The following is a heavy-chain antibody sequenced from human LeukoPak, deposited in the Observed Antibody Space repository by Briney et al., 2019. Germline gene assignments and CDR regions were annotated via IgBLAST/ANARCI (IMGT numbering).Heavy chain of an antibody. D-gene: IGHD2/OR15-2a*01. CDR1: GFTFDDYA. CDR3: AKDRAARGRGNYFYMDV. J-gene: IGHJ6*03. V-gene: IGHV3-43D*03. CDR2: INWDGGSS. Sequence: GGSLRLSCAASGFTFDDYAMHWVRQALGKGLEWVSHINWDGGSSHYADSVECGFTISRDNRENSLYLQMNSLRPEDTALYYCAKDRAARGRGNYFYMDVWGKGTTVTVSS.